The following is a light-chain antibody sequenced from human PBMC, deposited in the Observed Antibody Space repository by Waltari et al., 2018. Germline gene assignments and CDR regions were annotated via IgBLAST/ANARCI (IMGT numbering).Light chain of an antibody. CDR1: QSVSRS. V-gene: IGKV3-11*01. Sequence: EVVLTQSPATLSLFPGERAILSCRASQSVSRSLAWDQQKPCLAPRLRIYDASNRATGTPARFSGSGSGTDFTLTISSLEPEDFAVYYCQQRSSLPLYTFGQGTKLDLK. CDR2: DAS. J-gene: IGKJ2*01. CDR3: QQRSSLPLYT.